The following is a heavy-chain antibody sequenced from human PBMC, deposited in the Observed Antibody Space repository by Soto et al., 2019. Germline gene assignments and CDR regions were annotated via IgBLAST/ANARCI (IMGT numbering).Heavy chain of an antibody. V-gene: IGHV4-34*01. CDR3: VRGRRGDP. Sequence: SETLSLTCAVSGGSFTSYYWSWVRQSPDMRLEWIGEIHHSGSTTYNPSLESRVTISVDTSKRQFSLKLTSVTAADTAVYYCVRGRRGDPWGQGTLVTVSS. D-gene: IGHD3-10*01. CDR2: IHHSGST. CDR1: GGSFTSYY. J-gene: IGHJ5*02.